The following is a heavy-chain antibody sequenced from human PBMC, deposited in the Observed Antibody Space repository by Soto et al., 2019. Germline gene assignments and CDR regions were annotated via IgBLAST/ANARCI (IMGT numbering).Heavy chain of an antibody. CDR1: GGSISSSSYH. V-gene: IGHV4-39*01. CDR2: IYYSGST. D-gene: IGHD6-13*01. Sequence: QVQLQESGPGLVKPSETLSLTCTVSGGSISSSSYHWGWIRQPPGKGLEWIGSIYYSGSTYYNPSLKSRVTISVDTSKNQFSLMLSSVTAADTAVYYCARSGFWEQQLLRWFDPWGKGTLVTVSS. CDR3: ARSGFWEQQLLRWFDP. J-gene: IGHJ5*02.